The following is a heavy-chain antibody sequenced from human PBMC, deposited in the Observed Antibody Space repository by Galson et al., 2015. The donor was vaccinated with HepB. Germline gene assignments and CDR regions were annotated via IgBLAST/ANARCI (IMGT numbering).Heavy chain of an antibody. J-gene: IGHJ4*02. Sequence: SLRLSCAASGFTFSGYWMTWVRQAPGKGLECVAIIKQDGSDKYYVDSVKGRFIVSRDNAQNSLYLQMNSLRAEDTAIYYCARAGPTMTANYWGQGTLVTVSS. D-gene: IGHD5-24*01. CDR2: IKQDGSDK. V-gene: IGHV3-7*03. CDR3: ARAGPTMTANY. CDR1: GFTFSGYW.